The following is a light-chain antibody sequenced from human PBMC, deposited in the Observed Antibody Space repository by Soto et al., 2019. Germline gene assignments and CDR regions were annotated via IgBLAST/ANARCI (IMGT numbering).Light chain of an antibody. Sequence: QSALTQPASVSGSPGQPITISSTGTSSDVGGYNYVSWYHQHPGKAHKLLVYEHSNRPSGVSTRFSGSKSGNTASLTISGLQAEDEADSYCSLYTSSITLVFGTGTKLTVL. J-gene: IGLJ1*01. CDR3: SLYTSSITLV. CDR1: SSDVGGYNY. V-gene: IGLV2-14*01. CDR2: EHS.